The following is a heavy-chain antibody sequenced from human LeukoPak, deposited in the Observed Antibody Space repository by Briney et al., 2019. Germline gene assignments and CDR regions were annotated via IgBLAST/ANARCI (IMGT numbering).Heavy chain of an antibody. Sequence: ASVKVSCKASGYTFTSYGISWVRQAPGQGLEWMGWISAYSGNTNYAQKLQGRVTMTTDTSTSTAYMELRSLRSDDTAVYYCARMYYYDSSGYYTEYFQHWGQGTLVTVSS. CDR3: ARMYYYDSSGYYTEYFQH. CDR2: ISAYSGNT. J-gene: IGHJ1*01. D-gene: IGHD3-22*01. CDR1: GYTFTSYG. V-gene: IGHV1-18*01.